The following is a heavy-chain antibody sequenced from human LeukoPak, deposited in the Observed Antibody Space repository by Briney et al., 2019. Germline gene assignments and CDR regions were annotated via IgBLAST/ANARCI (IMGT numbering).Heavy chain of an antibody. D-gene: IGHD6-13*01. V-gene: IGHV3-23*01. CDR1: GFTFSSYA. Sequence: GGSLRLSCAASGFTFSSYAMSWVRQAPGKGLEWVSAISGSGGSTYYADSVKGRFTISRDNSKNTLYLQMNSLRAEDTAVYYCAKVSSSWYNYNYYGMDVWGQGTTVTVSS. CDR3: AKVSSSWYNYNYYGMDV. J-gene: IGHJ6*02. CDR2: ISGSGGST.